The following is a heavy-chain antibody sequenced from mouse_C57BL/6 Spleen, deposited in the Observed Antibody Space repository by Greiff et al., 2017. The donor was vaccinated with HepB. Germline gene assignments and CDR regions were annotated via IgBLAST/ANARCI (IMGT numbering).Heavy chain of an antibody. CDR3: AGDGYYGYFDY. J-gene: IGHJ2*01. V-gene: IGHV1-64*01. CDR1: GYTFTSYW. CDR2: IHPNSGST. D-gene: IGHD2-3*01. Sequence: QVQLQQPGAELVKPGASVKLSCKASGYTFTSYWMHWVKQRPGQGLEWIGMIHPNSGSTNYNEKFKSKATLTVDKSSSTAYMQLSSLTSEDSAVYYCAGDGYYGYFDYWGQGTTLTVSS.